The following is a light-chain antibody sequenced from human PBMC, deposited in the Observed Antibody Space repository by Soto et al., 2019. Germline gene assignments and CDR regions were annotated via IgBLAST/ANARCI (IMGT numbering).Light chain of an antibody. Sequence: ILMTQSPVTLYVSPGDSATLSCRASQSIGSNLAWYQQKPGQAPRLLIYAASTRVTGLPGRFSGRGSGTEFTLTISGLQSEDFAIYYCQRYTNWPPITFGQGTRLEIK. V-gene: IGKV3-15*01. CDR2: AAS. J-gene: IGKJ5*01. CDR1: QSIGSN. CDR3: QRYTNWPPIT.